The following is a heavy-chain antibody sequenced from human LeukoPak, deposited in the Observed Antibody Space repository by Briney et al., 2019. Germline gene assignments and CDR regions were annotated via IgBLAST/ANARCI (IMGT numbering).Heavy chain of an antibody. CDR2: INHSGST. D-gene: IGHD3-22*01. V-gene: IGHV4-34*01. J-gene: IGHJ5*02. CDR3: ARGRYYHDSSGYYYANWFDP. CDR1: GGSFSGYY. Sequence: SETLSLTCAVYGGSFSGYYWSWIRQPPGKGLEWIGEINHSGSTNYNPSLKSRVTISVDTSKNQFSLKLSSVTAADTAVYYCARGRYYHDSSGYYYANWFDPWGQGTLVTVSS.